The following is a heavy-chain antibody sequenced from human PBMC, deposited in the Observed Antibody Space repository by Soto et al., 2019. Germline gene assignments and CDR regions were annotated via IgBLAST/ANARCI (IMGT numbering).Heavy chain of an antibody. D-gene: IGHD3-3*01. CDR3: ARALYDFWSFDY. CDR2: IYYSGST. CDR1: GGSISSGGYC. J-gene: IGHJ4*02. V-gene: IGHV4-31*03. Sequence: PSETLSLTCTVSGGSISSGGYCWSWIRQHPGKGLEWIGYIYYSGSTYYNPSLKSRVTISVDTSKNQFSLKLSSVTAADTAAYYCARALYDFWSFDYWGQGTLVTVSS.